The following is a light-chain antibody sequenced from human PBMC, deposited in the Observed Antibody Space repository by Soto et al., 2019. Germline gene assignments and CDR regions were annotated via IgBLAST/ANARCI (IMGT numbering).Light chain of an antibody. Sequence: DIQMTQSPSTLSASVGDRVTITCRVSQSISSWLAWYQQKPGKAPKLLIYDASSLESGVPSRFSGSGSGTEFTLTISSLQPDDFATYYCQQYNSYSVWTFGQGTKLEIK. V-gene: IGKV1-5*01. CDR3: QQYNSYSVWT. CDR1: QSISSW. CDR2: DAS. J-gene: IGKJ2*01.